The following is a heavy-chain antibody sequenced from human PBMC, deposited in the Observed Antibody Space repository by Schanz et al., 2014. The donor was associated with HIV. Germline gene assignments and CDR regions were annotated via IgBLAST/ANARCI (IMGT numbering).Heavy chain of an antibody. CDR1: GFTFDDYV. CDR2: ISWKSDSI. J-gene: IGHJ3*02. CDR3: AKEMVSRYYGDAFNI. Sequence: VQLVESGGGLVQPGRSLRLSCAASGFTFDDYVMHWVRQAPGKGLEWVSGISWKSDSIGYADSVKGRFTISRDNAKNTLYLQMNSLRAEDTALYYCAKEMVSRYYGDAFNIWGQGTMVTVSS. V-gene: IGHV3-9*01. D-gene: IGHD3-16*01.